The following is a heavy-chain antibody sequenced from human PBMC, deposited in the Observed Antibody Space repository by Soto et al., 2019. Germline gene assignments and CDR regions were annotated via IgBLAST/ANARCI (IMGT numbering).Heavy chain of an antibody. Sequence: ASVKVSCKASGYTFTGCYMHWVRQAPGQGLEWMGWINPNSGGTNYAQKFQGWVTMTRDTSISTAYMELSRLRSDDTAVYYCARGMATITYYGMDVWGQGTTVTVSS. D-gene: IGHD4-4*01. CDR2: INPNSGGT. CDR3: ARGMATITYYGMDV. J-gene: IGHJ6*02. CDR1: GYTFTGCY. V-gene: IGHV1-2*04.